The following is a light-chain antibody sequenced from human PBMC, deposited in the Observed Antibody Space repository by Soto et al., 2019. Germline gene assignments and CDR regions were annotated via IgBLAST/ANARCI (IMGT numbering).Light chain of an antibody. Sequence: QSALTQPASASGSPGQSVTISCTGTSSDVGGYNYVSWYQQHPGKAPKLMIYEVSKRPSGVPDRFSGSKSGNTASLTVSGLQAEDEADYYCSSYAGSINFEVFGGGTKLTVL. V-gene: IGLV2-8*01. CDR3: SSYAGSINFEV. CDR2: EVS. J-gene: IGLJ2*01. CDR1: SSDVGGYNY.